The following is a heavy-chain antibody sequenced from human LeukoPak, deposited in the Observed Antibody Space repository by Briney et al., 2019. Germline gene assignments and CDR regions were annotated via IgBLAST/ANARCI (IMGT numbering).Heavy chain of an antibody. CDR2: IIPIFGTA. V-gene: IGHV1-69*06. Sequence: SVKVSCKASGGTFSSYAISWVRQAPGQGLEWMGGIIPIFGTANYAQKFQGRVTITADKSTSTAYMELSSVTAADTAVYYCASFYYYDSTGGLSFSASDAFDIWGQGTMVTVSS. D-gene: IGHD3-22*01. CDR1: GGTFSSYA. CDR3: ASFYYYDSTGGLSFSASDAFDI. J-gene: IGHJ3*02.